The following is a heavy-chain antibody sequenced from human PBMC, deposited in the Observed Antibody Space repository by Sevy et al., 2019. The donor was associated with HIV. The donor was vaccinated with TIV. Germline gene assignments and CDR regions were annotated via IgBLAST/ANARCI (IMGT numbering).Heavy chain of an antibody. D-gene: IGHD3-22*01. Sequence: SETLSLTCTVSGDSISADSYYWGWIRQPPGKGLEWIGTVYFSGTTYYNPSLKSRVTISIDTSKNHFSLKLGSVTAADTAVYWCARHGYGVRYYDSNNYYSFDYWGQGSQVTVSS. V-gene: IGHV4-39*01. CDR1: GDSISADSYY. J-gene: IGHJ4*02. CDR2: VYFSGTT. CDR3: ARHGYGVRYYDSNNYYSFDY.